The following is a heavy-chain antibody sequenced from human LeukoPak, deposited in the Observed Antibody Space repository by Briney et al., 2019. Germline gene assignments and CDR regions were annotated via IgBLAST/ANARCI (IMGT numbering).Heavy chain of an antibody. D-gene: IGHD3-9*01. Sequence: KSSQTLSLTCTVSGGSISSGGYYWSWIRQHPGKGLEWIGYIYYSGSTYYNPSLKSRVTISVDTSKNQFSLKLSSVTAADTAVYYCARGPGYPYYYYGMDVWGQGTTVTVSS. CDR1: GGSISSGGYY. CDR3: ARGPGYPYYYYGMDV. V-gene: IGHV4-31*03. J-gene: IGHJ6*02. CDR2: IYYSGST.